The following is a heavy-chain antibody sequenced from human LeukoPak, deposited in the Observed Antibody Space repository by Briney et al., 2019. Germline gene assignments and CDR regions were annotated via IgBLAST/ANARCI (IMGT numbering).Heavy chain of an antibody. CDR3: ARHGYYVFDY. J-gene: IGHJ4*02. CDR2: IKEDGHEK. CDR1: GFTFSSHW. V-gene: IGHV3-7*01. Sequence: GGSLRLSCAGSGFTFSSHWMGWVRQAPGKGLEWLANIKEDGHEKYYVDSVQGRFTISRDNAKNSLFLQMDSLRAEDTAVYFCARHGYYVFDYWGQGTLVTVSS. D-gene: IGHD4-17*01.